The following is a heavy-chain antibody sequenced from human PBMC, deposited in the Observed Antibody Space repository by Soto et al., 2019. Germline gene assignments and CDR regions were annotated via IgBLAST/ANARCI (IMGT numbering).Heavy chain of an antibody. CDR2: IYWNDDK. Sequence: QITLKESGPTLVKPTQTLTLTCTFSGFSLSTSGVGVGWIRQPPGKTLEWLALIYWNDDKSYSPSLKSRLTITKDTSKNQVVLTMTNMDTVDTATYYCAHTHLMEWERLTTFDYWGQGTLVTVS. V-gene: IGHV2-5*01. D-gene: IGHD1-26*01. CDR3: AHTHLMEWERLTTFDY. J-gene: IGHJ4*02. CDR1: GFSLSTSGVG.